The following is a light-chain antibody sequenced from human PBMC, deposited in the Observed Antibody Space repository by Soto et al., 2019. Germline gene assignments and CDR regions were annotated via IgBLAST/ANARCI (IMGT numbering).Light chain of an antibody. J-gene: IGKJ4*01. CDR3: QYYGSSYHLN. Sequence: IVLTQSPGTQSLSPGERATLSCTASQSLTTTYLAWYQQRPGQAPRLLIHSVSSRASGIPDRFSGSGSGTDFTLTISRLEPEDSAEYYCQYYGSSYHLNFGGGTKVEIK. V-gene: IGKV3-20*01. CDR2: SVS. CDR1: QSLTTTY.